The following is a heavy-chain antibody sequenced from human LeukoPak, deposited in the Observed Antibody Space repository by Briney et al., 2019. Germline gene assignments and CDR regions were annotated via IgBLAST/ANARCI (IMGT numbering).Heavy chain of an antibody. Sequence: SVKVSCKASGGTFSSYAISWVRQAPGQGLEWMGGIIPISGTANYAQKFQGRVTITADESTSTAYMELSSLRSEDTAVYYCARVDHQAWYYFDYWGQGTLVTVSS. V-gene: IGHV1-69*13. CDR2: IIPISGTA. CDR1: GGTFSSYA. D-gene: IGHD2-2*03. J-gene: IGHJ4*02. CDR3: ARVDHQAWYYFDY.